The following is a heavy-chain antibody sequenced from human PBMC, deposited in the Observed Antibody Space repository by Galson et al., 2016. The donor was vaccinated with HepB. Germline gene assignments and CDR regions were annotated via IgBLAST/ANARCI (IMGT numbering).Heavy chain of an antibody. CDR1: GGSISSRSYY. CDR3: ARHRTDGDYFDY. D-gene: IGHD4-17*01. Sequence: SETLSLTCTVSGGSISSRSYYWGWIRQPPGKGLEWIGSIYYSGSTYYNPSLKSRVTLSVDTSKNQFSLKLSSVTAADTAVYLYARHRTDGDYFDYWGQGTLVTVSS. CDR2: IYYSGST. V-gene: IGHV4-39*01. J-gene: IGHJ4*02.